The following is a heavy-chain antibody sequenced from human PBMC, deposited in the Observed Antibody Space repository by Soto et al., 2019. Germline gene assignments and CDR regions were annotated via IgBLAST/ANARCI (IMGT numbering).Heavy chain of an antibody. D-gene: IGHD2-21*01. CDR1: GGSLSTHY. CDR2: VYASVYTSVNT. CDR3: ARAPSFHSGFDF. Sequence: SETLSLTCTVPGGSLSTHYWTWIRQPAGKGLEWIGRVYASVYTSVNTDYNPSLQSRVTMSLDTSGNQFSLKLTSVTAADTAVYFCARAPSFHSGFDFWGPGTTVTVSS. J-gene: IGHJ3*01. V-gene: IGHV4-4*07.